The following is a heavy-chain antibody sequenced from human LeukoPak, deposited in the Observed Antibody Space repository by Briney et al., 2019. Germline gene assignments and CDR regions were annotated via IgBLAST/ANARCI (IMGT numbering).Heavy chain of an antibody. CDR3: ARDAVVMGVLDP. CDR2: IYHSGTT. J-gene: IGHJ5*02. CDR1: GDSLSSGVYY. Sequence: PSQTLSLTCTVSGDSLSSGVYYWSWLRQPPGKGLEWIGYIYHSGTTYYNPSLQSRVTISVDRSRNQFSLRLNSVTAADTAVYYCARDAVVMGVLDPWGQGTLVSVSS. V-gene: IGHV4-30-2*01. D-gene: IGHD4-23*01.